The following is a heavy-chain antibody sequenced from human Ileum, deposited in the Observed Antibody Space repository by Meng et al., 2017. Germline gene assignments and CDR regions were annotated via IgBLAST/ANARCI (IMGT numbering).Heavy chain of an antibody. J-gene: IGHJ1*01. Sequence: QAQLQQWGAGRLKPSETLSLSRAVYGGAFDGYYWTWIRQSPGKGLEWIGEINHSGSTNFNPSLKSRVTMSVDTSKKQFSLNLTSVTAADTATYYCVRGLLVPNAIRTEYFPLWGQGTLVTVAS. D-gene: IGHD2-2*02. CDR3: VRGLLVPNAIRTEYFPL. V-gene: IGHV4-34*01. CDR1: GGAFDGYY. CDR2: INHSGST.